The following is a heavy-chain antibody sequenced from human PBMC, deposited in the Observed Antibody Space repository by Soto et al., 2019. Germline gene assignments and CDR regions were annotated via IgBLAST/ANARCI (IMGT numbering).Heavy chain of an antibody. CDR2: INHSGST. CDR3: ARGIAAAGTNQMSLDWFDP. CDR1: GGSFSGYY. D-gene: IGHD6-13*01. J-gene: IGHJ5*02. V-gene: IGHV4-34*01. Sequence: SETLSLTCAVYGGSFSGYYWSWIRQPPGKGLEWIGEINHSGSTNYNPSLKSRVTISVDTSKNQFSLKLSSVTAADTAVYYCARGIAAAGTNQMSLDWFDPWGQGTLVTVSS.